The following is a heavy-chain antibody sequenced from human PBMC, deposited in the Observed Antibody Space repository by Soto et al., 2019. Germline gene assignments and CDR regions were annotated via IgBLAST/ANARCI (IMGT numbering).Heavy chain of an antibody. D-gene: IGHD2-21*02. Sequence: QVQLVQSGAEVKKPGASVKVSCKASGYNFTNYAMHWVRQAPGQRLEWMGWINAGNGNTKYSEKFQGRVTITRDTSASTAYRELSSLRSEDTAVYYCARDRGNCGGDCHYYGMDVWGQGTTVTVSS. CDR3: ARDRGNCGGDCHYYGMDV. J-gene: IGHJ6*02. V-gene: IGHV1-3*01. CDR2: INAGNGNT. CDR1: GYNFTNYA.